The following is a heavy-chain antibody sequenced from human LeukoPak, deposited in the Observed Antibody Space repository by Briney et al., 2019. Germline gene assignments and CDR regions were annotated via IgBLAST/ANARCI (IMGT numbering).Heavy chain of an antibody. J-gene: IGHJ4*02. CDR2: MNPNSGNT. D-gene: IGHD3/OR15-3a*01. Sequence: ASVKVSCKASGYTFTSHDINWVRQATGQGLEWMGWMNPNSGNTGYAQKFQGRVTFTRNTSISTAYMELSSLRSEDTAVYYCARQTGSGLFILPGGQGTLVTVSS. CDR1: GYTFTSHD. V-gene: IGHV1-8*03. CDR3: ARQTGSGLFILP.